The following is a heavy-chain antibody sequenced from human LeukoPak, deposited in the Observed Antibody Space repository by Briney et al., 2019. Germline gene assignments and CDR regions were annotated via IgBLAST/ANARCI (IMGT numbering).Heavy chain of an antibody. CDR3: ARAVRPSDAFDI. Sequence: SETLSLTCTVSGGSISSSSYYWGWIRQPPGKGLEWIGSLYYSGITYYNPSLKSRVTISVDTSKNQFSLKLSSVTAADTAVYYCARAVRPSDAFDIWGQGTMVTVSS. D-gene: IGHD2-2*01. CDR2: LYYSGIT. V-gene: IGHV4-39*07. CDR1: GGSISSSSYY. J-gene: IGHJ3*02.